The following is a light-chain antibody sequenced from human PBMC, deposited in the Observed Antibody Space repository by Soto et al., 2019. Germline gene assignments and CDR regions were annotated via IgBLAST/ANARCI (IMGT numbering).Light chain of an antibody. Sequence: QSALTQPASVSGSPGQSITISCTGTSSDVGGYNYVSWYQQHPGKAPKLVIYEVSSRPSGVSNRFSGSKSGNTASLTMSGLQAEDEADYYCSSYVRSNTPVFGGGTKLTVL. CDR2: EVS. V-gene: IGLV2-14*01. J-gene: IGLJ2*01. CDR3: SSYVRSNTPV. CDR1: SSDVGGYNY.